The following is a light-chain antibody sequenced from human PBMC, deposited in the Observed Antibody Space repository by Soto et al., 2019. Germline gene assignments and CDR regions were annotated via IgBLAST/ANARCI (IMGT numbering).Light chain of an antibody. Sequence: DIVMTQSPLSLPVTPGEPASISCRSSQSLLHSNGYNYLDWYLQKPGQSPQLLIYLGSYRASGVPDRFSGSGSGTDFTLKISRMEAADVGVYYCMQALQTPWTFGQGTKVEIK. J-gene: IGKJ1*01. CDR1: QSLLHSNGYNY. CDR3: MQALQTPWT. CDR2: LGS. V-gene: IGKV2-28*01.